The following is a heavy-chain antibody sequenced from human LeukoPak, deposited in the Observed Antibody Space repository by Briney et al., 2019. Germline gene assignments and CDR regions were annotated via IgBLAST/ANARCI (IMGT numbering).Heavy chain of an antibody. CDR3: ARYCSSTSCYSDLSR. Sequence: SETLSLTCTVSGGSISSGGYYWIWIRQHPGKGLEWIGYIYYSGSTYYNPSLKSRVTISVDTSKNQFSLKLSSVTAADTAVYYCARYCSSTSCYSDLSRWGQGTLVTVSS. CDR2: IYYSGST. D-gene: IGHD2-2*01. J-gene: IGHJ4*02. V-gene: IGHV4-31*03. CDR1: GGSISSGGYY.